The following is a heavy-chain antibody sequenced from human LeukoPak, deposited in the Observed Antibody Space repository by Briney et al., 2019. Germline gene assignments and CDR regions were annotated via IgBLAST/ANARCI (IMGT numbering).Heavy chain of an antibody. D-gene: IGHD3-16*01. J-gene: IGHJ3*02. CDR1: GFTFSSYG. CDR3: AKDLPGGAMEHDAFDI. V-gene: IGHV3-30*18. Sequence: GGSLRLSCAASGFTFSSYGMHWVRQAPGKGLEWVAVISYDGSNKYYADSVKGRFTISRDNSENTLYLQMNSLRAEDTAVYYCAKDLPGGAMEHDAFDIWGQGTMVTVSS. CDR2: ISYDGSNK.